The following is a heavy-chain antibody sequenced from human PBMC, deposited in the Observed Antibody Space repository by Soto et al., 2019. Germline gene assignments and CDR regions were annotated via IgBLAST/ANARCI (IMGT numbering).Heavy chain of an antibody. J-gene: IGHJ3*02. CDR2: ISSNGGST. CDR1: GFTFSSYA. Sequence: EVQLVESGGGLVQPGGSLRLSCAASGFTFSSYAMHWVRQAPGKGLEYVSAISSNGGSTYYANSVKGRFTISRGNSKNTLYLQMGSLRAEDMAVYYCARALGYAFDIWGQGTMVTVSS. CDR3: ARALGYAFDI. D-gene: IGHD7-27*01. V-gene: IGHV3-64*01.